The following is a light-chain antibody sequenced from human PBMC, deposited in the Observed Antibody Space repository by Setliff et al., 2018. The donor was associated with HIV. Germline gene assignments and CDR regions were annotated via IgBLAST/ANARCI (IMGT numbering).Light chain of an antibody. V-gene: IGLV2-14*03. CDR1: NSDVGGYNY. J-gene: IGLJ1*01. CDR2: DFT. CDR3: TSYTSSDTYV. Sequence: QSVLPQPASVSAAPGLSITISCTGTNSDVGGYNYVSWYVQEPGKAPKLIMYDFTSRPSGISNRFSGSKSGNTASLTISGLRAEDEGDYFCTSYTSSDTYVFGSGTKVTV.